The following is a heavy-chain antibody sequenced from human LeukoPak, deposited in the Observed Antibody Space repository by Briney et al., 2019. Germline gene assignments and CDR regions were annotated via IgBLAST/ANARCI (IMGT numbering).Heavy chain of an antibody. CDR1: GGSISSYY. D-gene: IGHD6-13*01. CDR3: ARSYSSSWATYFDY. V-gene: IGHV4-4*07. J-gene: IGHJ4*02. Sequence: PSETLSLTCTVSGGSISSYYWSWIRQPAGKGLEWIGRIYTSGSTNYNPSLKSRVTMSLDTSKSQFSLKLSSVTAADTAVYYCARSYSSSWATYFDYWGQGTLVTVSS. CDR2: IYTSGST.